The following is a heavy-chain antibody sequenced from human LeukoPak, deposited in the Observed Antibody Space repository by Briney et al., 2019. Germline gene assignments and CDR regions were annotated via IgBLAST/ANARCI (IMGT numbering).Heavy chain of an antibody. V-gene: IGHV3-7*01. Sequence: GGSLRLSCEGSGFSFSSYWMTWVRQLPGKGPEWVANIRRDESERCFADSVKGRFTISRDNAKKSVYLHMNSLRAEDTALYYCARLSAYYYGSYFYYYIDGWGKGTTVTVSS. J-gene: IGHJ6*03. CDR1: GFSFSSYW. D-gene: IGHD3-10*01. CDR2: IRRDESER. CDR3: ARLSAYYYGSYFYYYIDG.